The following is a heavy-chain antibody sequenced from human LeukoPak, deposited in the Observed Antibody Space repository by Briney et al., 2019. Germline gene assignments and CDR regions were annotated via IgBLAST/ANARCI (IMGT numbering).Heavy chain of an antibody. D-gene: IGHD3-22*01. J-gene: IGHJ4*02. CDR2: IRYDGSNK. V-gene: IGHV3-30*02. CDR1: GFTFSSYC. CDR3: ASSGVGTMLVVVEVY. Sequence: GGSLRLSCVESGFTFSSYCMHWVRQAPGKGLEWVAFIRYDGSNKYYADSVKGRFTISRDNSKNTLYLQMNSLRAEDTAVFYCASSGVGTMLVVVEVYWGQGTLVTVSS.